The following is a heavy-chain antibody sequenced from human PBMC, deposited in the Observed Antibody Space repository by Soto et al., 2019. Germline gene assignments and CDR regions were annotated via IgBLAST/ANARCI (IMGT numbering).Heavy chain of an antibody. CDR2: IYYSGST. D-gene: IGHD3-10*01. V-gene: IGHV4-39*01. Sequence: QLQLQESGPGLVKPSETLSLTCTVSGGSINNSYYWGWIRQPPGKGLEWIGSIYYSGSTYYNPSLTGRVPISVDTSKNQFSLKLSSVTAADTAVYYCATVWFGESQHWGQGTLVTVSS. CDR1: GGSINNSYY. CDR3: ATVWFGESQH. J-gene: IGHJ1*01.